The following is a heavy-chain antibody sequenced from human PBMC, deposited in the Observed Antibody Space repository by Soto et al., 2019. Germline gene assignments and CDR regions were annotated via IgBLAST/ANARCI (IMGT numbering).Heavy chain of an antibody. CDR3: ARHDVSYGQYNWFDP. V-gene: IGHV4-39*01. CDR1: GGSISSSSYY. Sequence: QLQLQESGPGLVKPSETLSLTCTVSGGSISSSSYYWGWIRQPPGKGLEWIGSIDYIGSTYYNPSLKSRATISVAPSKTQFSLKLSSVTAADTAVYYCARHDVSYGQYNWFDPWGQGTLVTVSS. J-gene: IGHJ5*02. D-gene: IGHD1-26*01. CDR2: IDYIGST.